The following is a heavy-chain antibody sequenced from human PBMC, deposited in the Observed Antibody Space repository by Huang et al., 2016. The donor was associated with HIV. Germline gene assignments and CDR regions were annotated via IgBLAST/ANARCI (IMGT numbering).Heavy chain of an antibody. V-gene: IGHV3-7*01. Sequence: EVQLVESGGDLVQPGGSLRLSCAASGFTFSSYWMSGVRQGPGKGLEGVANRKQDGSEKYYVDAVKGRFTISRDNTKTSLSLQMSSLRAEDTAVYYCARARGYCSKGVCYKWDCWGQGTLVTVSS. J-gene: IGHJ4*02. CDR2: RKQDGSEK. CDR1: GFTFSSYW. CDR3: ARARGYCSKGVCYKWDC. D-gene: IGHD2-8*01.